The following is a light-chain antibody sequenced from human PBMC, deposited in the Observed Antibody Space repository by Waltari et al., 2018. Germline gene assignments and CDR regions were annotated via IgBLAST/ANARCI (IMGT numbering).Light chain of an antibody. V-gene: IGKV4-1*01. Sequence: DIVMTQSPDSLAVSLGERATINCKSSQSVLYNSKNRNYLAWYQQKPGQPPKLLIYWASTREPGVPDRFGGSGSGTDFTLTISSLQAEDVAVYYCQQYYTTPYTFGQGTKLEIK. CDR3: QQYYTTPYT. CDR2: WAS. CDR1: QSVLYNSKNRNY. J-gene: IGKJ2*01.